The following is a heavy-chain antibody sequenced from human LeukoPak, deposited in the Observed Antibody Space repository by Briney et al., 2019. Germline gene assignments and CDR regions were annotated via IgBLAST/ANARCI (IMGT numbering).Heavy chain of an antibody. D-gene: IGHD2-2*01. J-gene: IGHJ4*02. V-gene: IGHV3-23*01. CDR3: AKKESRYCSSTSCLIGMDV. CDR1: GFTFSNYA. CDR2: ISGSGGST. Sequence: GGSLRLSCAASGFTFSNYAMSWVRQAPGKGLEWVSAISGSGGSTYYADSVKGRFTISRDNSKNTLYLQMNSPRAEDTAVYYCAKKESRYCSSTSCLIGMDVWGQGTLVTVSS.